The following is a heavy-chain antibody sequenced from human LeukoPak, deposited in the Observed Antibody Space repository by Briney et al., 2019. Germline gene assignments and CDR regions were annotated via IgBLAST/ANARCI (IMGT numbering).Heavy chain of an antibody. D-gene: IGHD3-3*01. CDR3: ARHGGITIFGVAQPGGAFDI. J-gene: IGHJ3*02. CDR1: GGTFSSYA. Sequence: SVKVSCKASGGTFSSYAISWVRQAPGQGLEWMGRVIPILGIANYAQKFQGRVTITADKSTSTAYMELSSLRSDDTAVYYCARHGGITIFGVAQPGGAFDIWGQGTMVTVSS. V-gene: IGHV1-69*04. CDR2: VIPILGIA.